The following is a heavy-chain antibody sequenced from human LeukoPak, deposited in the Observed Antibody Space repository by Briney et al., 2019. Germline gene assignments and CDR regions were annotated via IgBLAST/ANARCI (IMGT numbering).Heavy chain of an antibody. CDR1: GFIFSSYW. J-gene: IGHJ4*02. CDR3: AREPPSAAVDDY. Sequence: PGGSLRLSCVASGFIFSSYWMSWVRQAPGKGLEWVANIKQDGSEKYYVDSVKGRFTISRDNAKNSLYLQMNSLRAEDTAIYYCAREPPSAAVDDYWGQGTLVTVSS. V-gene: IGHV3-7*01. D-gene: IGHD6-13*01. CDR2: IKQDGSEK.